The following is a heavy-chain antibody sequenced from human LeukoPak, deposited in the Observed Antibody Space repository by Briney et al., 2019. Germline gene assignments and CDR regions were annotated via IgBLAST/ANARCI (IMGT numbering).Heavy chain of an antibody. D-gene: IGHD3-10*01. CDR2: ISYDGSNK. J-gene: IGHJ4*02. V-gene: IGHV3-30-3*01. CDR3: ARDLRYYGSGSYYLYD. CDR1: GFTFSSYA. Sequence: PGESLRLSCAASGFTFSSYAMHWVRQAPGKGLEWVAVISYDGSNKYYADSVKGRFTISRDNSKNTLYLRMNSLRAEDTAVYYCARDLRYYGSGSYYLYDWGQGTLVTVSS.